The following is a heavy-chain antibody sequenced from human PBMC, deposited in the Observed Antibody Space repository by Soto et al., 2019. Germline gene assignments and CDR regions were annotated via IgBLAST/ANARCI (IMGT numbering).Heavy chain of an antibody. V-gene: IGHV4-31*03. CDR3: AREKNTAMVHGYNWFDP. Sequence: SETLSLTCTVSGGSISSGGYYWSWIRQHPGKGLEWIGYIYYSGSTYYNPSLKSRVTISVDTSKNQFSLKLSSVTAADTAGYYCAREKNTAMVHGYNWFDPWGQGTLVTVSS. CDR1: GGSISSGGYY. J-gene: IGHJ5*02. D-gene: IGHD5-18*01. CDR2: IYYSGST.